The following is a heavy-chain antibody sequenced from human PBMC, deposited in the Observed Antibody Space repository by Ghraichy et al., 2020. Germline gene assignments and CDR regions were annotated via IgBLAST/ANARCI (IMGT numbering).Heavy chain of an antibody. D-gene: IGHD3-3*01. Sequence: GGSLRLSCAASGFTFSSYAMSWVRQAPGKGLEWVSAISGSGGSTYYADSVKGRFTISRDNSKNTLYLQMNSLRAEDTAVYYCAKGIDGLILEWLLYLDYWGQGTLVTVSS. V-gene: IGHV3-23*01. CDR2: ISGSGGST. J-gene: IGHJ4*02. CDR1: GFTFSSYA. CDR3: AKGIDGLILEWLLYLDY.